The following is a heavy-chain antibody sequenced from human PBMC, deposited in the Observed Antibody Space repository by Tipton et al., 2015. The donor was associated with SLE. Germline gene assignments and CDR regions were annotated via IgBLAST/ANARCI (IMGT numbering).Heavy chain of an antibody. Sequence: SLRLSCAASGFTFSNAWMSWVRQAPGKGLEWVGRIKSKTDGETTDYAAPVKGRFTISRDDSKNTLYLQMNSLKTEDTAVYYCTTQWLVHYYYYMDVWGKGTTVTVSS. D-gene: IGHD6-19*01. CDR1: GFTFSNAW. CDR2: IKSKTDGETT. CDR3: TTQWLVHYYYYMDV. J-gene: IGHJ6*03. V-gene: IGHV3-15*01.